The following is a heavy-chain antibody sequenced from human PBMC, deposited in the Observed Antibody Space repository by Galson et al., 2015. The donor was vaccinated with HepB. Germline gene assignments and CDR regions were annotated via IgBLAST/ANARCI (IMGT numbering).Heavy chain of an antibody. Sequence: SVKVSCKASGYTFTSYYMHWVRQAPGQRLEWMGIINPSGGSTSYAQKFQGRVTMTRDTSTSTVYMELSSLRSEDTAVYYCARDEALLSRGSNGGWFDLWGQGALVTVSS. CDR2: INPSGGST. CDR3: ARDEALLSRGSNGGWFDL. V-gene: IGHV1-46*01. D-gene: IGHD2-8*01. J-gene: IGHJ5*02. CDR1: GYTFTSYY.